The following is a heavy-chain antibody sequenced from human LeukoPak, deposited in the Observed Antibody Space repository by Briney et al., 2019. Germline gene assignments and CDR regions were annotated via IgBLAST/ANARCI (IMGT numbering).Heavy chain of an antibody. CDR3: VAPGEVGAQPIFDY. CDR1: GGTFSSYA. Sequence: SVKVSCKASGGTFSSYAISWVRQAPGQGLEWMGGIIPIFGTANYAQKFQGRVTITADEPTSTAYMELSSLRSEDTAVYYCVAPGEVGAQPIFDYWGQGTLVTVSS. J-gene: IGHJ4*02. V-gene: IGHV1-69*13. D-gene: IGHD1-26*01. CDR2: IIPIFGTA.